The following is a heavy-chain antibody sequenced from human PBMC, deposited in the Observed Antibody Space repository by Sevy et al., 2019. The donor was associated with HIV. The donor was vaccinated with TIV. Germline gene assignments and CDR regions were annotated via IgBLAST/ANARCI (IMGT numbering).Heavy chain of an antibody. CDR3: TREAPYSSGWYPHY. D-gene: IGHD6-19*01. Sequence: GGSLRLSCTASGFTFGDYAMSWFRQAPGKGLEWVGFIRSKAYGGTTEYAASVKGRFTISRDDSKSIAYLQMNSLKTEDTAVYYCTREAPYSSGWYPHYWGQGTLVTDSS. V-gene: IGHV3-49*03. CDR2: IRSKAYGGTT. CDR1: GFTFGDYA. J-gene: IGHJ4*02.